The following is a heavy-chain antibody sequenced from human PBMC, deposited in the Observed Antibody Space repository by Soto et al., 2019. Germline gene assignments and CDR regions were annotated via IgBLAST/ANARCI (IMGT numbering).Heavy chain of an antibody. V-gene: IGHV4-59*01. CDR2: IYYSGST. CDR1: GGSISSYY. CDR3: ERGEMVRGVMLFDFDI. Sequence: PSETLSLTCTVSGGSISSYYWSWIRQPPGKGLEWIGYIYYSGSTNYNPSLKSRVTISVDTSENQFSLKLSSVTAADTAVYYCERGEMVRGVMLFDFDICGQGTIGTVSS. J-gene: IGHJ3*02. D-gene: IGHD3-10*01.